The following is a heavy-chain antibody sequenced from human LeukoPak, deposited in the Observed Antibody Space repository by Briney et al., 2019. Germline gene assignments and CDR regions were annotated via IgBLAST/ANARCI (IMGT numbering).Heavy chain of an antibody. J-gene: IGHJ4*02. CDR2: ISGSGGST. V-gene: IGHV3-23*01. CDR3: AKMRAASYYFDY. Sequence: GGSLRLSCAASGFTFSSYAMSWVRQAPGKGLERVSAISGSGGSTYYADSVKGRFTISRDNSKNTLYLQMNSLRAEDTAVYYCAKMRAASYYFDYWGQGTLVTVSS. CDR1: GFTFSSYA. D-gene: IGHD6-6*01.